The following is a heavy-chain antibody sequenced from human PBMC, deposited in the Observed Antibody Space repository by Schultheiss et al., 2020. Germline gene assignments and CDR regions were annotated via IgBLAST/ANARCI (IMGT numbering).Heavy chain of an antibody. CDR3: GAGYYDSSGYLDY. J-gene: IGHJ4*02. CDR1: GFTFSNAW. CDR2: IYYSGST. V-gene: IGHV4-34*08. Sequence: GSLRLSCAASGFTFSNAWMNWVRQHPGKGLEWIGYIYYSGSTNYNPSLKSRVTISVDTSKNQFSLKLSSVTAADTAVYYCGAGYYDSSGYLDYWGQGTLVTVSS. D-gene: IGHD3-22*01.